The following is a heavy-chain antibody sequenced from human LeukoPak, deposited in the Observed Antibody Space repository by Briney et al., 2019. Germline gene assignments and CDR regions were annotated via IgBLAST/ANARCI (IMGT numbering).Heavy chain of an antibody. CDR2: INPSSGDT. CDR1: GYIFTGYY. J-gene: IGHJ5*02. CDR3: ARGPLEYCSGGSCYSGRNWFDP. D-gene: IGHD2-15*01. Sequence: GASVKVSCKASGYIFTGYYIHWVRQAPGHGLEWMGWINPSSGDTKYAQMFQGRVTMTRDTSISTAYMDLRRLKFDDTAVYFCARGPLEYCSGGSCYSGRNWFDPWGQGTLVTVSS. V-gene: IGHV1-2*02.